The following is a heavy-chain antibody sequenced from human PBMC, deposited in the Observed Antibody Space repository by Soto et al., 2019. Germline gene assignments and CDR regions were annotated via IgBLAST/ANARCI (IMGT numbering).Heavy chain of an antibody. CDR1: EFTFDDYA. Sequence: EVQLVESGGGLVHPGRSLRLSCAASEFTFDDYAMHWVRQAPGKGLEWVASISWSSVYTGYADSVKGRFTISRDNAKSSLDLDLNSLRPEDTALYYCVKDKSLGGEASTYYFDFWGQGTLVTVSS. CDR3: VKDKSLGGEASTYYFDF. J-gene: IGHJ4*02. CDR2: ISWSSVYT. V-gene: IGHV3-9*01. D-gene: IGHD2-21*01.